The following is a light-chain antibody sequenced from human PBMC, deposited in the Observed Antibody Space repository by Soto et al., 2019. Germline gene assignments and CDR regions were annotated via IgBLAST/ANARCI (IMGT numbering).Light chain of an antibody. J-gene: IGLJ1*01. V-gene: IGLV2-14*01. CDR3: SSYTRNTALV. CDR1: SIDIGPYDY. Sequence: QSPLTQPASVSLSPGQSITISCTGTSIDIGPYDYVSWYQQHPGKAPKLMIYEVTNRPSGVSHRFSGSKSGSTASLTISGLQAEDEADYYCSSYTRNTALVFGPGTKVTVL. CDR2: EVT.